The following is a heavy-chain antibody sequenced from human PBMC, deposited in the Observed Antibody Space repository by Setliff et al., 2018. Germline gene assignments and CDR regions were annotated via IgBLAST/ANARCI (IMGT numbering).Heavy chain of an antibody. J-gene: IGHJ4*02. D-gene: IGHD2-8*02. V-gene: IGHV4-59*03. CDR3: TVYNTGSSKDHY. CDR2: IYYSGIT. Sequence: TSETLSLTCTVSGGSISTYYWNWIRQSPGKGLEWIAYIYYSGITDYNPSLKSRVTISVDTSKNQFSLKLSSVTAADTALYYCTVYNTGSSKDHYWGQGTPVTVSS. CDR1: GGSISTYY.